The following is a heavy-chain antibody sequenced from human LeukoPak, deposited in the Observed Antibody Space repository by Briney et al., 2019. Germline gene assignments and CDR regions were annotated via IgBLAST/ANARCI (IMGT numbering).Heavy chain of an antibody. CDR3: ARSLYPSVADTYYYYYYMDV. V-gene: IGHV1-2*06. CDR1: GYTFTGYY. J-gene: IGHJ6*03. CDR2: INPNSGGT. Sequence: ASVKVSCKASGYTFTGYYMHWVRQAPGQGLEWMGRINPNSGGTNYAQKFQGRVTMTRDPSISTAYMELSRLRSADTAVYYCARSLYPSVADTYYYYYYMDVWGKGTTVTVSS. D-gene: IGHD6-19*01.